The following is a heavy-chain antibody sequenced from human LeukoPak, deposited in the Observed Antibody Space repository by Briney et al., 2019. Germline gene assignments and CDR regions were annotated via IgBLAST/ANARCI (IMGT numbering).Heavy chain of an antibody. CDR2: ITPNSDGT. CDR3: ARSPIGLGFFDY. J-gene: IGHJ4*02. V-gene: IGHV1-2*02. D-gene: IGHD7-27*01. Sequence: VASVKVSCKTSGYTVTGYYIHWVRQAPGQGPEWMGWITPNSDGTDYAQKFQGRVTMTRDTSITTAYMELSSLRSDDTAVYFCARSPIGLGFFDYWGQGTLVTVSS. CDR1: GYTVTGYY.